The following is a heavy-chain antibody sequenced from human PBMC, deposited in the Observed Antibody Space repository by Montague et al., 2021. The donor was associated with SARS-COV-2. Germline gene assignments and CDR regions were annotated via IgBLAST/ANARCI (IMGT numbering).Heavy chain of an antibody. CDR1: GDSVNRNY. V-gene: IGHV4-59*02. CDR3: PKASGGYGGDFDS. D-gene: IGHD4-23*01. J-gene: IGHJ4*02. CDR2: IFYSGST. Sequence: SETLSLTCSVSGDSVNRNYWSWVRQPPGKGLEWLGYIFYSGSTYNPSPNIRITMSLDTSRNHFSQNLISVTAADTAVYYCPKASGGYGGDFDSWGQGTLVIVSS.